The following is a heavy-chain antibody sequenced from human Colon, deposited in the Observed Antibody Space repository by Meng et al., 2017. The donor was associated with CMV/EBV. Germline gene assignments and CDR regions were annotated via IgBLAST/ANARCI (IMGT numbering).Heavy chain of an antibody. CDR2: KSFDGSIE. D-gene: IGHD3-16*01. Sequence: GESLKISCAASGLTVNSNYMSWVRQAPGKGLEWLAVKSFDGSIEYHADSVKGRFIISRDNSKSSVYLQMDSLRSDDTAVYYCARDRLGGIDYWGQGTLVTVSS. CDR1: GLTVNSNY. J-gene: IGHJ4*02. V-gene: IGHV3-30*03. CDR3: ARDRLGGIDY.